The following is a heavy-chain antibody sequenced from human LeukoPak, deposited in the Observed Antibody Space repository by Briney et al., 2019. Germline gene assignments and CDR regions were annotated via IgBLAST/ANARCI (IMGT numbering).Heavy chain of an antibody. J-gene: IGHJ6*02. D-gene: IGHD2-21*01. Sequence: GRPLRLSCAASGFTFDDYAMHWVRQAPGKGLEWVSGISWNSGSIGYADSVKGRFAISRDNAKNSLNLQMDSLRDEDTALYYCAKAPSRLAYIMDVWGQGTTVTVSS. CDR3: AKAPSRLAYIMDV. CDR1: GFTFDDYA. CDR2: ISWNSGSI. V-gene: IGHV3-9*01.